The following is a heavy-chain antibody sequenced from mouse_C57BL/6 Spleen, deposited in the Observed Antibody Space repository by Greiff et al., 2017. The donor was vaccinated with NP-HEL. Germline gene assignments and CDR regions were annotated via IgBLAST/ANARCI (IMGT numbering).Heavy chain of an antibody. D-gene: IGHD1-1*01. CDR1: GYAFSSSW. CDR3: ASVVAKGWFAY. V-gene: IGHV1-82*01. J-gene: IGHJ3*01. Sequence: QVQLQQSGPELVKPGASVKISCKASGYAFSSSWMNWVKQRPGKGLEWIGRIYPGDGDTNYNGKFKGKATLTADKSSSTAYMQLSSLTSEDSAIYYCASVVAKGWFAYWGQGTLVTVSA. CDR2: IYPGDGDT.